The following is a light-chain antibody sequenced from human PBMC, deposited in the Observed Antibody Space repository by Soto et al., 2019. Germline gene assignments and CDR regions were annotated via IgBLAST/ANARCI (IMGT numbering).Light chain of an antibody. V-gene: IGLV1-36*01. CDR1: SSNIEKNG. J-gene: IGLJ1*01. Sequence: QSVLTQPPSVSEAPRQRVTISCSGSSSNIEKNGVNWYQQVPGKAPKLLIYYDDLVPSGVSDRFSASKSGTSASLDIRGLQSEDEADYYCAAWDDSLNAYVFGTGTKVTVL. CDR2: YDD. CDR3: AAWDDSLNAYV.